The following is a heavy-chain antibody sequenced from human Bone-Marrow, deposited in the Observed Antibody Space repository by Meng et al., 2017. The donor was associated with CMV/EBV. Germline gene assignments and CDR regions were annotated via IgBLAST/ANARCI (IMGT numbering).Heavy chain of an antibody. Sequence: SVKVSCKASGGTFSSYAISWVRQAPGQGLEWMGGIISIFGTANYAQKFQGRVTITTDESTSTAYMELSSLRSEDTAVYYCAGTLFRAYYYYGMDVWGQGTTVTVSS. CDR3: AGTLFRAYYYYGMDV. J-gene: IGHJ6*02. V-gene: IGHV1-69*05. CDR2: IISIFGTA. D-gene: IGHD2-21*01. CDR1: GGTFSSYA.